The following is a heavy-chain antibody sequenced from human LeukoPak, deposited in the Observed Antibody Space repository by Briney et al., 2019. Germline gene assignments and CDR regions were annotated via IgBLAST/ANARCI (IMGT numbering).Heavy chain of an antibody. CDR3: TGSGDFSSFDY. J-gene: IGHJ4*02. CDR2: IIPILGIA. Sequence: ASVKVSCKASGGTFSSYAISWVRQAPGQGLEWMGRIIPILGIANYAQKFQGRVTITADKSTSTAYMELSSLRSEDTAVYYCTGSGDFSSFDYWGQGTLVTVSS. CDR1: GGTFSSYA. D-gene: IGHD2-21*02. V-gene: IGHV1-69*04.